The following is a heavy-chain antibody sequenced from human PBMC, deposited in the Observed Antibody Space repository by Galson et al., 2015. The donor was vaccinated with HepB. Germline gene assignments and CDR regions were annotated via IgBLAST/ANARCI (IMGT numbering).Heavy chain of an antibody. D-gene: IGHD2-15*01. J-gene: IGHJ4*02. CDR1: GFSFTRYA. V-gene: IGHV3-23*01. Sequence: SLRLSCAASGFSFTRYAMTWVRRAPGKGLEWVSSITSSGGNSYYTDSVKGRFTVSRDNSKNTLLPQLISLRAEDTAMYFCAKDGIMVANNPYHFHYWGQGTLVTVSS. CDR2: ITSSGGNS. CDR3: AKDGIMVANNPYHFHY.